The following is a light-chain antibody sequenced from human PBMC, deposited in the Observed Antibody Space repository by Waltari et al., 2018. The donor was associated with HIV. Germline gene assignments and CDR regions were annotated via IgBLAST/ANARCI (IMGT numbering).Light chain of an antibody. CDR3: SSYSARGFVV. Sequence: HSALTQPASVSGSPGQSITISCTGTTSAIRDFNFVSWYQQSPGRAPKLTIFEVYSPPSGISDRFSGSKSGVTASLTISALRAEDEADYFCSSYSARGFVVFGGGTKVTVL. V-gene: IGLV2-14*01. CDR1: TSAIRDFNF. CDR2: EVY. J-gene: IGLJ3*02.